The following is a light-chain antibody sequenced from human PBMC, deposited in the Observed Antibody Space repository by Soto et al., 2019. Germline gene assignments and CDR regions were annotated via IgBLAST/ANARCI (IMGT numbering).Light chain of an antibody. CDR2: GAS. CDR1: QSVSSN. V-gene: IGKV3-15*01. CDR3: QQYNNWPPIT. J-gene: IGKJ5*01. Sequence: EIVMTQSPATLSVSQGERATLSCRASQSVSSNLAWYQQKPGQAPRLLIYGASTRATGIPARFSGSGYGTEFSITISSLQSEDFAVYYCQQYNNWPPITFGQWTRLEIK.